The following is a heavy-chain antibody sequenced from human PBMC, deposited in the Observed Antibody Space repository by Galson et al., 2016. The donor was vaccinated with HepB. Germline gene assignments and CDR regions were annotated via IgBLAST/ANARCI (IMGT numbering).Heavy chain of an antibody. D-gene: IGHD2-8*02. Sequence: SLRLSCAASGFTFSTYAMSWVRQAPGKRLEWVSAISGRDSGTYHADSVKGRFTISRDNSKNTLYLQMNSLRVEDTAIYYCAKAPSPSCIGALCYELDSWGQGTLVTVS. V-gene: IGHV3-23*01. CDR1: GFTFSTYA. J-gene: IGHJ4*02. CDR2: ISGRDSGT. CDR3: AKAPSPSCIGALCYELDS.